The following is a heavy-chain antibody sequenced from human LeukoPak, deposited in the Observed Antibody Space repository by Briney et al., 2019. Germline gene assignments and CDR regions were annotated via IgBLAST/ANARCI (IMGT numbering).Heavy chain of an antibody. D-gene: IGHD6-19*01. CDR3: AADPEYTSGA. CDR1: GFTVSSYY. V-gene: IGHV3-7*03. CDR2: IKQDGSET. Sequence: PGGSLRLSCAASGFTVSSYYMTWVRQAPGKGLEWVANIKQDGSETYYVDSVKGRFTISRDNAKNSLFLQMNSLRAEDTAVYYCAADPEYTSGAWGQGTLVTVSS. J-gene: IGHJ5*02.